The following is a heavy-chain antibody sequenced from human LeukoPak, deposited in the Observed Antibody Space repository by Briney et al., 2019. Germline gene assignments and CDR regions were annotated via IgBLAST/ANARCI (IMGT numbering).Heavy chain of an antibody. CDR2: ISGSGGST. CDR3: AKGGGDYVWGSYRYPDAFDI. D-gene: IGHD3-16*02. J-gene: IGHJ3*02. CDR1: GFTFSSYA. V-gene: IGHV3-23*01. Sequence: PGGSLRLSCAASGFTFSSYAMSWVRQAPGKGLEWVSAISGSGGSTYYADSVKGRFTISRDNSKNTLYLQMNSLRAEDTAVYYCAKGGGDYVWGSYRYPDAFDIWGQGTMVTVSS.